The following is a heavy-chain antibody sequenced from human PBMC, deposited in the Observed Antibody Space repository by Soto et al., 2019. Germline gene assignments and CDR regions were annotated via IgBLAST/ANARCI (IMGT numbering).Heavy chain of an antibody. J-gene: IGHJ4*02. V-gene: IGHV4-59*08. Sequence: SETLSLTCTVSGGSISSYYWSWVRQPPGKGLEWIGSIYYSGSTNYNPSLKSRVTISVDTSRNQFSLKLTSVAAADTAVYYCARRLYSGYDYYFDHWGQGTLVTVSS. CDR1: GGSISSYY. CDR3: ARRLYSGYDYYFDH. CDR2: IYYSGST. D-gene: IGHD5-12*01.